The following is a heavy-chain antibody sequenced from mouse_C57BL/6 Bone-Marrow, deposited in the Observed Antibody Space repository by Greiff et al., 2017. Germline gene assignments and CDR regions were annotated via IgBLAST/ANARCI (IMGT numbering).Heavy chain of an antibody. CDR2: IDPSASYT. CDR3: ARCYYFDY. V-gene: IGHV1-50*01. J-gene: IGHJ2*01. Sequence: QVQLQQSGAELVKPGASVKLSCKASGYTFTSYWMQWVKQRPGPGLEWIGEIDPSASYTNYNQKFKGKATLTVDTCSSTAYMQLSSLTSEDSAVXYCARCYYFDYWGQGTTLTVSS. CDR1: GYTFTSYW.